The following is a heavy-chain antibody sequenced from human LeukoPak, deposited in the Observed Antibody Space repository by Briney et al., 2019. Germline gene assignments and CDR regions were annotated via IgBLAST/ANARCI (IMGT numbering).Heavy chain of an antibody. V-gene: IGHV3-48*03. CDR3: ARETLSCGGDCLDD. Sequence: PGGSLRLSCAASGFIFSDYEMNWVRQAPGKGLEWVSYINSGGDGIFYADSVKGRFTISRDNAENSLILQMNSLRAEDTALYYCARETLSCGGDCLDDWGQGTLVTVSS. CDR1: GFIFSDYE. CDR2: INSGGDGI. J-gene: IGHJ4*02. D-gene: IGHD2-21*02.